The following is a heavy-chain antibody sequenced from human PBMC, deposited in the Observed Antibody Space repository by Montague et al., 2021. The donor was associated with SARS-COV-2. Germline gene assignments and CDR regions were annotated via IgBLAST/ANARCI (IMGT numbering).Heavy chain of an antibody. V-gene: IGHV4-34*01. CDR2: INHSGGT. J-gene: IGHJ4*02. CDR1: GGSFSAYC. CDR3: ARGLPPPPSYYYESSGYYFDQ. D-gene: IGHD3-22*01. Sequence: SETLSLTCAVYGGSFSAYCWSWICQAPGTGLELIGQINHSGGTNYSPSLKSRVPITLDTSKNQVSLNLNSVTAADTAVSDCARGLPPPPSYYYESSGYYFDQWGQGTLVTVSS.